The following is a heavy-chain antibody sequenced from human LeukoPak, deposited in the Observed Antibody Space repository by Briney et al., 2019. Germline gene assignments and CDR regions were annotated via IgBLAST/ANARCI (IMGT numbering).Heavy chain of an antibody. CDR3: AKAFGTNGYYQLPIDF. J-gene: IGHJ4*02. CDR2: ITAPGDTT. CDR1: GFTFSSYW. V-gene: IGHV3-23*01. Sequence: GGSLRLSCAASGFTFSSYWMSWVRQAPGKGLECVSAITAPGDTTFYADSVKGRFTTSRDNSKNTLYLLLNNLRAEDTALYYCAKAFGTNGYYQLPIDFWGQGTLVTVSA. D-gene: IGHD3-22*01.